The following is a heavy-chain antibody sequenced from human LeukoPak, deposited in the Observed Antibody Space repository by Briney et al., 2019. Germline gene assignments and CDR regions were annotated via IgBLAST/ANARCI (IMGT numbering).Heavy chain of an antibody. V-gene: IGHV3-9*01. J-gene: IGHJ6*02. CDR3: AKGLYAGYYYYGMDV. CDR1: GFTFDDYA. D-gene: IGHD2-8*01. Sequence: PGGSLRLSCAASGFTFDDYAMPWVRQAPGKGLEWVSGISWNSGSIGYADSVKGRFTISRDNAKNSLYLQMNSLRAEDTALYYCAKGLYAGYYYYGMDVWGQGTTVTVSS. CDR2: ISWNSGSI.